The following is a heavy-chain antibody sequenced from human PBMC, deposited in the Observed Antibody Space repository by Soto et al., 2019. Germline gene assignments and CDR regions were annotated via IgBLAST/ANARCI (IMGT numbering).Heavy chain of an antibody. CDR3: ARSIAGPYYYYGMDV. Sequence: TGESLKISCKGSGYSFTSYWIGWVRQMPGKGLEWMGIIYPGDSDTRYSPSFQGQVTISADKSISTAYLQWSSLKASDTAMYYCARSIAGPYYYYGMDVWGQGTTVTVSS. CDR1: GYSFTSYW. D-gene: IGHD2-21*01. CDR2: IYPGDSDT. V-gene: IGHV5-51*01. J-gene: IGHJ6*02.